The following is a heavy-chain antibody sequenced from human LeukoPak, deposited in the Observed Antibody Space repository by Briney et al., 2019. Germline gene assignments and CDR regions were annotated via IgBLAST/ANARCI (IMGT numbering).Heavy chain of an antibody. J-gene: IGHJ4*02. Sequence: ASVKVSCKASGGTFSSYAISWVRQAPGQGLGWMGGIIPIFGTANYAQKFQGRVTITADESTSTAYMELSSLRSEDTAVYYCARVEEMATIGYYFDYWGQGTLVTVSS. D-gene: IGHD5-24*01. V-gene: IGHV1-69*13. CDR1: GGTFSSYA. CDR3: ARVEEMATIGYYFDY. CDR2: IIPIFGTA.